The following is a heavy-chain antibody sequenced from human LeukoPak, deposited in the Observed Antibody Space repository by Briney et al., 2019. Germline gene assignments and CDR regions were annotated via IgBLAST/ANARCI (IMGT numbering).Heavy chain of an antibody. CDR1: GGTFSSYA. J-gene: IGHJ6*02. D-gene: IGHD3-10*01. CDR2: INPNSGGT. V-gene: IGHV1-2*04. Sequence: ASVKVSCKASGGTFSSYAISWVRQAPGQGLEWMGWINPNSGGTNYAQKFQGWVTMTRDTSISTAYMELSRLRSDDTAVYYCARDQGTFGELLSVYYGMDVWGQGTTVTVSS. CDR3: ARDQGTFGELLSVYYGMDV.